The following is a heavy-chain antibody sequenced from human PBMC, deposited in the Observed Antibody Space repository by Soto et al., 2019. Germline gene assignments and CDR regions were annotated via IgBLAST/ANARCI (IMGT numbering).Heavy chain of an antibody. V-gene: IGHV4-34*01. CDR1: GGSFSDYY. Sequence: SETLSLTCAVYGGSFSDYYWTWIRQPPGKGLEWIGEIDHSGSANYNPSLKTRVTISVDTSKNQFSLKLSSVTAADTAVYYCARGWSRDGYHRWVYYYYGMAVWGQGTTVTVSS. J-gene: IGHJ6*02. CDR3: ARGWSRDGYHRWVYYYYGMAV. D-gene: IGHD5-12*01. CDR2: IDHSGSA.